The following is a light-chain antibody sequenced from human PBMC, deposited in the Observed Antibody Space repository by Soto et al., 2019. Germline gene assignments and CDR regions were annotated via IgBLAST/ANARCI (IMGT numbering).Light chain of an antibody. CDR3: QQRRVWPLT. CDR2: DAS. J-gene: IGKJ4*01. V-gene: IGKV3-11*01. Sequence: EYVLTQSPATLSLSPGGRATLSCRASQSVSNYLAWYQQRPGQAPRLLIYDASNRATGIPARFRASGSGTDFTLTISSLQPEDFAVYYCQQRRVWPLTFGGGTKVEIK. CDR1: QSVSNY.